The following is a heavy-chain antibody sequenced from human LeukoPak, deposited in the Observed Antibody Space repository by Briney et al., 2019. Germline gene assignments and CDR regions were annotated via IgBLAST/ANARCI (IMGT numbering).Heavy chain of an antibody. D-gene: IGHD5-18*01. CDR1: GGSISSGDYY. CDR3: ARGVDTAMGVGY. CDR2: IYYSGST. V-gene: IGHV4-30-4*08. J-gene: IGHJ4*02. Sequence: PSETLSLTCTVSGGSISSGDYYWSWIRQPPGKGLEWIGYIYYSGSTYYNPSLKSRVTISVDTSKNQFPLKLSSVTAADTAVYYCARGVDTAMGVGYWGQGTLVTISS.